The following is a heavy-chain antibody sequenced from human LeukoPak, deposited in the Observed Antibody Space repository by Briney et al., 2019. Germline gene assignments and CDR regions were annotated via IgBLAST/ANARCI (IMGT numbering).Heavy chain of an antibody. CDR3: AKDHGRDYYGSGRYDY. CDR1: GFTFSSYT. V-gene: IGHV3-23*01. J-gene: IGHJ4*02. CDR2: ISGSGGST. Sequence: GGSPRLSCAASGFTFSSYTMSWVRQAPGKGLEWVSAISGSGGSTYYADSVKGRFTISRDNAKNSLYLQMNSLRAEDTAVYYCAKDHGRDYYGSGRYDYWGQGTLVTVSS. D-gene: IGHD3-10*01.